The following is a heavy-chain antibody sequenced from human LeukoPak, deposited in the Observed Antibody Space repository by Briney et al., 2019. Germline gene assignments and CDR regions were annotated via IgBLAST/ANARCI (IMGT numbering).Heavy chain of an antibody. Sequence: SETLSLTCTVSGYSISSGYYWGWIRQPPGKGLEWIGSVYHSGSTNYNSSLKSRVTISVDTSKNQFSLKLSSVTAADTAVYYCAMYSSGWQIFDYWGQGTLVTVSS. J-gene: IGHJ4*02. CDR1: GYSISSGYY. CDR2: VYHSGST. V-gene: IGHV4-38-2*02. CDR3: AMYSSGWQIFDY. D-gene: IGHD6-19*01.